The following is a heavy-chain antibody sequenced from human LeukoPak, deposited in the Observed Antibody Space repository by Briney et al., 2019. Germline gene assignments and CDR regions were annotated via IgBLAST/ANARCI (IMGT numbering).Heavy chain of an antibody. CDR3: ARDGPRAYYGSGSYYY. D-gene: IGHD3-10*01. J-gene: IGHJ4*02. CDR2: ISPNSGGT. Sequence: ASVKVSCKASGYTFTGYYMHWVRQAPGQGLEWMGWISPNSGGTNYAQKFQGRVTMTRDTSISTAYMELSRLRSDDTAVYYCARDGPRAYYGSGSYYYWGQGTLVTVSS. CDR1: GYTFTGYY. V-gene: IGHV1-2*02.